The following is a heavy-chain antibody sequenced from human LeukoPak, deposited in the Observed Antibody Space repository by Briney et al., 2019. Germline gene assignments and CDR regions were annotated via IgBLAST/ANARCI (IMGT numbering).Heavy chain of an antibody. J-gene: IGHJ4*02. Sequence: GGSLRLSRAASGFTFSTSSMNWVRQAPEKGLEWVSYISGSSSTIYYADSEKGRFTISRDNAKNSLYLQMNSLRDEDTAVYYCARDYYGCFDYWGQGILVTVSS. CDR3: ARDYYGCFDY. CDR2: ISGSSSTI. V-gene: IGHV3-48*02. D-gene: IGHD3-10*01. CDR1: GFTFSTSS.